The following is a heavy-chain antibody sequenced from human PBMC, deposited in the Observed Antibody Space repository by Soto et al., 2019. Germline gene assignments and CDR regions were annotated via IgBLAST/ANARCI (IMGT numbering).Heavy chain of an antibody. J-gene: IGHJ4*02. CDR3: ARSPGRDGYNHFEY. D-gene: IGHD5-12*01. Sequence: PGGSLRLSCAASGFTFSIYAMNWVRQAPGKGLEWVSAISSSSSYIYYADSVKGRFTISRDNAKNSVYLQMSSLRAEDTAVYYCARSPGRDGYNHFEYWGQGALVTVSS. CDR1: GFTFSIYA. CDR2: ISSSSSYI. V-gene: IGHV3-21*01.